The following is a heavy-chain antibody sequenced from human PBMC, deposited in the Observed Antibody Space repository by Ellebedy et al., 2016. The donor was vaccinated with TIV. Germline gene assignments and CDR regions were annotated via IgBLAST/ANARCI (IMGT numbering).Heavy chain of an antibody. CDR3: TSEKGQDLDV. Sequence: PGGSLRLSCEASGFTFRYYRMHWVRQAPGKGLACVSSVTSDGRETISADSVKGRFTIYRDNAKNTVSVEMKNLGAEDTAVYYCTSEKGQDLDVGGQGTTVTVSS. V-gene: IGHV3-74*01. CDR1: GFTFRYYR. J-gene: IGHJ6*02. CDR2: VTSDGRET.